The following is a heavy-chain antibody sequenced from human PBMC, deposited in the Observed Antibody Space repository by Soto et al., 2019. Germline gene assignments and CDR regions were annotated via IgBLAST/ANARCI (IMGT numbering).Heavy chain of an antibody. Sequence: VKVSCKASGGTFSSYAISXVRQAPGQGLEWMGGIIPIFGTANYAQKFQGRVTIAADESTSTAYMELSRLRSEDTAVYYSARERAPKLVIARIRERGGCACFDPCGQGTLVTVSS. CDR1: GGTFSSYA. J-gene: IGHJ5*02. CDR2: IIPIFGTA. CDR3: ARERAPKLVIARIRERGGCACFDP. D-gene: IGHD2-21*01. V-gene: IGHV1-69*13.